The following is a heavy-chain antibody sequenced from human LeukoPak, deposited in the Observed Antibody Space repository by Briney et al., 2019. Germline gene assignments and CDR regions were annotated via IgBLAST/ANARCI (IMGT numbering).Heavy chain of an antibody. Sequence: SETLSLTCTVSGGSISTYYWSWIRQPPGKGLEWIGYIYYSGSTNYNPSLKSRVTISVDTSKNQISLKVRSVTAADTAMYYCARENWVFDYWGQGILATVSS. CDR2: IYYSGST. D-gene: IGHD7-27*01. CDR1: GGSISTYY. V-gene: IGHV4-59*12. J-gene: IGHJ4*02. CDR3: ARENWVFDY.